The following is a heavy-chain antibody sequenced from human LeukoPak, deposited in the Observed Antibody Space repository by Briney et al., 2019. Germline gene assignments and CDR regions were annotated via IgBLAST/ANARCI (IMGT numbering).Heavy chain of an antibody. CDR2: ISGSGGST. CDR1: GFTFSSYA. CDR3: ANLNYYGSGSYHSDY. V-gene: IGHV3-23*01. Sequence: GGSLRLSCAASGFTFSSYAMSWVRQAPGKGLEWVSAISGSGGSTYYADSVKGRFTISRDNSKNTLYLQMNSLRAEDTAVYYCANLNYYGSGSYHSDYWGQGTLVTVSS. J-gene: IGHJ4*02. D-gene: IGHD3-10*01.